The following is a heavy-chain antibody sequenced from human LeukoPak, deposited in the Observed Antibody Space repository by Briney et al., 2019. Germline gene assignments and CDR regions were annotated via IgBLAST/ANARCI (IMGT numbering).Heavy chain of an antibody. CDR3: ARDRAPAAVAGPRDFQH. Sequence: GASVKVSCKASGGTFSSYAISWVRQAPGQGLEWMGGIIPIFGTANYAQKFQGRVTITADESTSTAYMELSSLRSEDTAVYYCARDRAPAAVAGPRDFQHWGQGTLVTVSS. V-gene: IGHV1-69*13. J-gene: IGHJ1*01. D-gene: IGHD6-19*01. CDR1: GGTFSSYA. CDR2: IIPIFGTA.